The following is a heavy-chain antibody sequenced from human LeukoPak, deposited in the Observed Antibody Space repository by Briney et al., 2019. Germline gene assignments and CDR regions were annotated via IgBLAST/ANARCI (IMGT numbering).Heavy chain of an antibody. CDR3: ASAPTMVRGVGAFDI. CDR2: IFHSGNT. CDR1: GGSINNNSYY. V-gene: IGHV4-39*07. Sequence: PSETLSLTCSVSGGSINNNSYYWGWIRQPPGKGLEWIGNIFHSGNTFNKPSLRSRVTISVDTSKNQLSLKLKSVTAADTAVYFCASAPTMVRGVGAFDIWGQGTMVTVSS. J-gene: IGHJ3*02. D-gene: IGHD3-10*01.